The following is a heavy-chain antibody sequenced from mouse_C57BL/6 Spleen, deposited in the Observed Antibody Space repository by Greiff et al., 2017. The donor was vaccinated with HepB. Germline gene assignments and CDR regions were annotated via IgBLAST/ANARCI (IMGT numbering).Heavy chain of an antibody. CDR1: GYTFTDYY. D-gene: IGHD2-12*01. CDR2: IYPGSGNT. Sequence: VQLQQSGAELVRPGASVKLSCKASGYTFTDYYINWVKQRPGQGLEWIARIYPGSGNTYYNEKFKGKATLTAEKSSSTAYMQLSSLTSEDSAVYFCARENDGGAWFADWGQGTLVTVSA. V-gene: IGHV1-76*01. J-gene: IGHJ3*01. CDR3: ARENDGGAWFAD.